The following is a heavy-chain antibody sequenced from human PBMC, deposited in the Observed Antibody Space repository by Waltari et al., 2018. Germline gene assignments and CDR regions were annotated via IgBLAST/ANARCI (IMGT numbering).Heavy chain of an antibody. V-gene: IGHV4-59*11. CDR3: ARERDDGDYGKSDYYYMDV. CDR2: IYYSGRT. CDR1: GGSISSHY. D-gene: IGHD4-17*01. Sequence: QVQLQESGPGLVKPSETLSLTCTVSGGSISSHYWSWIRQPPGKGLEWIGYIYYSGRTNYDHSLQSRGTISVDTSKNQFSLKLSSVTAADTAVYYCARERDDGDYGKSDYYYMDVWGKGTTVTVSS. J-gene: IGHJ6*03.